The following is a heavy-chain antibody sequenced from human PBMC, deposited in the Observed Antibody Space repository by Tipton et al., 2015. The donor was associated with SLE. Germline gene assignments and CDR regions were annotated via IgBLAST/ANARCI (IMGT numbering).Heavy chain of an antibody. CDR3: ARGMVTWRGAILGVDV. V-gene: IGHV4-59*08. CDR1: GDSISSDH. J-gene: IGHJ6*02. Sequence: LRLSCSVSGDSISSDHWSWIRQPPGKGLEWIGYIYYSGSTNYNPSLKSRVTMSVDTSKEQFSLNLTSVTAADTAVYYCARGMVTWRGAILGVDVWGQGTTVNVSS. CDR2: IYYSGST. D-gene: IGHD2-21*02.